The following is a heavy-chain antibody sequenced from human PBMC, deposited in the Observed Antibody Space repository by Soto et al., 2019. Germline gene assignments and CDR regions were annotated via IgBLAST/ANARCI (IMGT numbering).Heavy chain of an antibody. J-gene: IGHJ4*02. CDR1: GFTFSSYA. CDR3: AKGADYGDYLYYFDY. V-gene: IGHV3-23*01. CDR2: ISGSGGST. D-gene: IGHD4-17*01. Sequence: EVQLLESGGGLVQPGGSLRLSCAASGFTFSSYAMSWVRQAPGKGLEWVSAISGSGGSTYYADSVKGRFTISRDNSKNKLYLKMNSLRAEDTAVYYCAKGADYGDYLYYFDYWGQGTLVTVSS.